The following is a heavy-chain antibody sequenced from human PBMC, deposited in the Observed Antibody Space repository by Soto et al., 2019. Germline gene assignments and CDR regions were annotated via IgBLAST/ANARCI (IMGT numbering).Heavy chain of an antibody. CDR1: GYTFTSYY. Sequence: QVQLVQSGAEVKKPGASVKVSCKASGYTFTSYYMHWVRQAPGQGLEWMGIINPSGGSTSYAQKCQGRVTMTRDTSTSTVYMELSSLRSEDTAVYYCARISGSGYSYGAFDYWGQGTLVTVSS. J-gene: IGHJ4*02. V-gene: IGHV1-46*01. D-gene: IGHD5-18*01. CDR2: INPSGGST. CDR3: ARISGSGYSYGAFDY.